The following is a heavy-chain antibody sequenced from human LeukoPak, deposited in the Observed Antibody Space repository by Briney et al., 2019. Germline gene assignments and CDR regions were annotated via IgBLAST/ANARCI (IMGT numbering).Heavy chain of an antibody. Sequence: PGGSVRLSCAASGFTFSTDWMHWVRQAPGKGLVWVSRISSDGSITSYADSVKGRFTISRDNAKDTLYLQMNSLRAEDTAVYYCARHLNYYLDYWGQGTLVTVSS. CDR1: GFTFSTDW. D-gene: IGHD3-10*01. J-gene: IGHJ4*02. CDR3: ARHLNYYLDY. CDR2: ISSDGSIT. V-gene: IGHV3-74*01.